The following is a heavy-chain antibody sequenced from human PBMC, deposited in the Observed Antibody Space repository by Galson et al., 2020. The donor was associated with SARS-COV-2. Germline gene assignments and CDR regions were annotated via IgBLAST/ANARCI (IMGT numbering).Heavy chain of an antibody. V-gene: IGHV4-31*03. CDR3: ARLTEIQLWLRQCYVDS. J-gene: IGHJ4*02. CDR1: GGSISSGGYY. Sequence: ASETLSLTCTVSGGSISSGGYYWSWIRQHPGKGLEWIGHIYDSGTTYHNPSLKSRITISIDTSKNQFSLKLSSVTAADTAVYYCARLTEIQLWLRQCYVDSWGQGTLVTVSS. D-gene: IGHD5-18*01. CDR2: IYDSGTT.